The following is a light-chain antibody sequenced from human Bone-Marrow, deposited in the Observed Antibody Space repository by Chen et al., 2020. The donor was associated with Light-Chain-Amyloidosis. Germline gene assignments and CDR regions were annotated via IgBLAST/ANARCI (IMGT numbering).Light chain of an antibody. CDR2: RNN. Sequence: QSVLTQPPSASGTPGQRVTISCSGSSSNIGSNYVYWYQQLPGTAPKLLIYRNNQRPSGVPDRFSGSKSGTSAALAIRGLRSEDEADYYCGGWDDSRSVHVVFGGGTKLTVL. V-gene: IGLV1-47*01. CDR1: SSNIGSNY. J-gene: IGLJ2*01. CDR3: GGWDDSRSVHVV.